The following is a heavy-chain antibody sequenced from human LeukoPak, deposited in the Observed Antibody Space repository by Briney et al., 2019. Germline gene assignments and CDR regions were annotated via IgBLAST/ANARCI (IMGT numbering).Heavy chain of an antibody. CDR1: GFTFSSYA. CDR3: ARAGMATMGLDY. CDR2: ISYDGSNK. Sequence: GGSLRLSCAASGFTFSSYAMSWVRQAPGKGLEWVAVISYDGSNKYYADSVKGRFTISRDNSKNTLYLQMNSLRAEDTAVYYCARAGMATMGLDYWGQGTLVTVSS. V-gene: IGHV3-30*03. J-gene: IGHJ4*02. D-gene: IGHD5-24*01.